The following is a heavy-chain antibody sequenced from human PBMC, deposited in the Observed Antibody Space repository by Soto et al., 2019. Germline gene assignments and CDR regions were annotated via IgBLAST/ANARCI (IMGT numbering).Heavy chain of an antibody. CDR2: ISAYNGNT. J-gene: IGHJ5*02. Sequence: ATVKVSCKASGYTFTNYGISWVRQAPGQGLEWMGWISAYNGNTKYAQKFQGRVTMTTDTSTSTAYMELRSLRSDDTAVYYCARGVGSGSYYNQYNWFDPWGQGTLVTVSS. V-gene: IGHV1-18*01. D-gene: IGHD3-10*01. CDR1: GYTFTNYG. CDR3: ARGVGSGSYYNQYNWFDP.